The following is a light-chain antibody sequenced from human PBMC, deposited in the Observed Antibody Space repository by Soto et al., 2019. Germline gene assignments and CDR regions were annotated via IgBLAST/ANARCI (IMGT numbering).Light chain of an antibody. V-gene: IGLV2-14*01. CDR1: SSDVGGYNY. CDR3: SSYTSSSTYV. CDR2: EVS. Sequence: QSVLTQPASVSGSPGQSITISCTGTSSDVGGYNYVSWYQQHPGKAPKLMIYEVSNRPSGVSNRFSGSKSGNTASLTISGLQAEDEADYYCSSYTSSSTYVFGTGPKLTVL. J-gene: IGLJ1*01.